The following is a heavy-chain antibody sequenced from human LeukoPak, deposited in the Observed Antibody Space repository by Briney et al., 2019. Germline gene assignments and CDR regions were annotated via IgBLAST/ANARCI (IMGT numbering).Heavy chain of an antibody. D-gene: IGHD2-15*01. CDR3: ARGRLYCSGGSCYPWFDP. V-gene: IGHV4-39*07. CDR2: IYYSGST. J-gene: IGHJ5*02. CDR1: GGSITSSNYY. Sequence: SETLSLTCTVSGGSITSSNYYWAWIRQPPGKGLEWIGRIYYSGSTNYNPSLKSRVTISVDTSKNQFSLKLSSVTAADTAVYYCARGRLYCSGGSCYPWFDPWGQGTLVTVSS.